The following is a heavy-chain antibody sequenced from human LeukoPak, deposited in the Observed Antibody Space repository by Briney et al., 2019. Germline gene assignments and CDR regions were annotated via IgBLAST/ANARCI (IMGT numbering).Heavy chain of an antibody. Sequence: ASVKVSCKASGYTLISYAMNWVRQAPGQGLEWMGWINTETGNPTYAQGFTGQFVFSVDTSVNTAYLQISSLRTEDTAVYYCARGGYYGGSGTYGFFDYWGQGSLVTVSS. CDR1: GYTLISYA. V-gene: IGHV7-4-1*02. J-gene: IGHJ4*02. CDR3: ARGGYYGGSGTYGFFDY. CDR2: INTETGNP. D-gene: IGHD3-10*01.